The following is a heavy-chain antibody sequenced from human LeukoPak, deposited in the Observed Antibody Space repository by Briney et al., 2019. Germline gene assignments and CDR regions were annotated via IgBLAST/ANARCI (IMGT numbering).Heavy chain of an antibody. D-gene: IGHD2-15*01. CDR2: ISSSGSTI. CDR1: GFTFSSYE. Sequence: GGSLRLSCAASGFTFSSYEMNWVRQAPGKGLEWVSYISSSGSTIYYADSVKGRFTISRDNAKNSPYLQMNSLRAEDTAVYYCAREGRYCSGGSCYFRWARAFDIWGQGTMVTVSS. CDR3: AREGRYCSGGSCYFRWARAFDI. V-gene: IGHV3-48*03. J-gene: IGHJ3*02.